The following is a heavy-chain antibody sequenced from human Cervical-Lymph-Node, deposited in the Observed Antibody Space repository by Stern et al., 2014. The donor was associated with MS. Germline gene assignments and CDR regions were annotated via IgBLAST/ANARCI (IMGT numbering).Heavy chain of an antibody. CDR2: INTNTGHP. D-gene: IGHD5-12*01. Sequence: QVQLGQSGSELKKPGASVKVSCKASGYSFTNYAMNWVRQAPGQGLEWMGWINTNTGHPTYGQGYTGRFVLSLGTSVSTAYLQISSLKVEDTAVYYCARGGASWRYGMDVWGQGTTVTVSS. V-gene: IGHV7-4-1*02. CDR1: GYSFTNYA. J-gene: IGHJ6*02. CDR3: ARGGASWRYGMDV.